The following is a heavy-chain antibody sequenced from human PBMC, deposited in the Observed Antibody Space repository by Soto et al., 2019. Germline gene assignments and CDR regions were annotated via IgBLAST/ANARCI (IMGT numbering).Heavy chain of an antibody. CDR2: IYYSGST. CDR3: VLRVCRPIPRSIHY. J-gene: IGHJ4*02. CDR1: GGSISSYY. D-gene: IGHD3-10*01. V-gene: IGHV4-59*01. Sequence: SETLSLTCTVSGGSISSYYWSWIRQPPGKGLEWIGYIYYSGSTNYNPSLKSRVTISVDTSKNQFSLMLSSVTAADTAVYYCVLRVCRPIPRSIHYSCQATMVTGSS.